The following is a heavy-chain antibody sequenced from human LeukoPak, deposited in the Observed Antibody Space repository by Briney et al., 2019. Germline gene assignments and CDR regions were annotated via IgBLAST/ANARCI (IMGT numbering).Heavy chain of an antibody. D-gene: IGHD2-21*02. J-gene: IGHJ2*01. Sequence: GGSLRLSCAASGFTFSSYDMHWVRQATGKGLEWVSAIGTAGDTYYPGSVKGRFTISRENAKNSLYLQMNSLRAGDTAVYYCARGTARSWYFDLWGRGTLVTVSS. V-gene: IGHV3-13*01. CDR3: ARGTARSWYFDL. CDR1: GFTFSSYD. CDR2: IGTAGDT.